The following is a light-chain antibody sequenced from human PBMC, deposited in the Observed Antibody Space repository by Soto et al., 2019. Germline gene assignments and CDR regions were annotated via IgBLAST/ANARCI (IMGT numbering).Light chain of an antibody. Sequence: QSALTQPRSVSGSPGQSVTISCTGTSSDVGGYNYVSWYQQHPGKAPKVIIYDISKRPSGVPDRFSGSKSGNTASLTISGLQAEDEADYYCCSYAGRYTRVFGGGTQLTVL. CDR3: CSYAGRYTRV. J-gene: IGLJ3*02. CDR1: SSDVGGYNY. V-gene: IGLV2-11*01. CDR2: DIS.